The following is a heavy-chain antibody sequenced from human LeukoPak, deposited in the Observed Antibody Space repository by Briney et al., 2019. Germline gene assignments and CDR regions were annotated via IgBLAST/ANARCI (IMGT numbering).Heavy chain of an antibody. V-gene: IGHV3-23*01. CDR2: IGGSGSDT. Sequence: GGSLRLSCAASGFRFNSCTMNWVRQAPGKGLEWVAAIGGSGSDTYYADSVKGRFTVARDNSKNTLYLQMNSLRAEDTAVYFCARETSGHHDYWGQGTLVTVSS. CDR1: GFRFNSCT. CDR3: ARETSGHHDY. D-gene: IGHD3-10*01. J-gene: IGHJ4*02.